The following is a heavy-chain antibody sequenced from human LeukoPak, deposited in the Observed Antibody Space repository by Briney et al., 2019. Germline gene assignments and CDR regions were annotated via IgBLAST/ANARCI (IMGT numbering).Heavy chain of an antibody. CDR3: ARGATAGYYYYYMDV. V-gene: IGHV1-69*05. CDR2: IIPIFGTA. CDR1: GGTFSSYA. D-gene: IGHD5-24*01. J-gene: IGHJ6*03. Sequence: SVKVSCKASGGTFSSYAISWVRQAPGQGLEWMGGIIPIFGTANYAQKFQGRVTITTDESTSTAYMELSSLRSENTAVYYCARGATAGYYYYYMDVWGKGTTVTVSS.